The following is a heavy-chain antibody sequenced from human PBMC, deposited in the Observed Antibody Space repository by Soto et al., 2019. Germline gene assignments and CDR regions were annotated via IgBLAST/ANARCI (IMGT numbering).Heavy chain of an antibody. Sequence: QVQLVESGGGVVQPGRSLRLSCAASRFTFSSYGMHWVRQAPGKGLEWVAVISYDGSNKYYADSVKGRFTISRDNSKNTLYLQMNSLRAEDTAVYYCAKDPKYYYGSGTRSHYYYGMDVWGQGTTVTVSS. CDR3: AKDPKYYYGSGTRSHYYYGMDV. D-gene: IGHD3-10*01. V-gene: IGHV3-30*18. CDR2: ISYDGSNK. J-gene: IGHJ6*02. CDR1: RFTFSSYG.